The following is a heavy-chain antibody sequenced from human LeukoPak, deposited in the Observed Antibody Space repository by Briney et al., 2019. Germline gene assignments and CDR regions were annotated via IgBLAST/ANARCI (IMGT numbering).Heavy chain of an antibody. D-gene: IGHD3-22*01. V-gene: IGHV2-5*01. J-gene: IGHJ4*02. Sequence: SGPTLVNPTQTLTLTRTFSGFSLSTSGVGVGWIRQPPGKALEWLALIYWNDDKPYSPSLKSRLTLTKDTSKNQVVLKLTNVDPEDTAIYYCAHTRGRSGYYFDFDFWGQGTLVTVSS. CDR2: IYWNDDK. CDR1: GFSLSTSGVG. CDR3: AHTRGRSGYYFDFDF.